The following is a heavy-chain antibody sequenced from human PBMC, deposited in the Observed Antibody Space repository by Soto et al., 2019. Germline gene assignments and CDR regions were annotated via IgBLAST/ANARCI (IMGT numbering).Heavy chain of an antibody. J-gene: IGHJ4*02. V-gene: IGHV1-69*12. CDR2: VIPIFGTA. CDR3: ARDAVPGYGDYHLDY. CDR1: GGTFSSYA. Sequence: QVQLVQSGAEVKKPGSSVKVSCKASGGTFSSYAISWVRQAPGQGLEWMGGVIPIFGTANYAQKFQGRVTITAEESTSTAYMELSSLRSEDTAVYYCARDAVPGYGDYHLDYWGQGTLVTVSS. D-gene: IGHD4-17*01.